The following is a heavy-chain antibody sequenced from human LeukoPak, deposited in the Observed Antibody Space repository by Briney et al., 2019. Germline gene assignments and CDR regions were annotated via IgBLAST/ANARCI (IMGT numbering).Heavy chain of an antibody. CDR2: ISSSSYI. CDR3: ARADAIYFDY. V-gene: IGHV3-21*01. CDR1: GFTFSSYS. J-gene: IGHJ4*02. Sequence: PGGSLRLSCAASGFTFSSYSMNWVRQAPGKGLEWVSSISSSSYIYYADSVKGRFTISRDNARNSLYLQMNSLRAEDTAVYYCARADAIYFDYWGQGTLVTVSS.